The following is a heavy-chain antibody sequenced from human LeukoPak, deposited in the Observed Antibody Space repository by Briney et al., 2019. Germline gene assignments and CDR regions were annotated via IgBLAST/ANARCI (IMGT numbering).Heavy chain of an antibody. CDR3: ARVGYCSSTSCLIFDY. CDR1: GGTFSSYA. J-gene: IGHJ4*02. V-gene: IGHV1-69*13. Sequence: GASVKVSCKASGGTFSSYAISWVRQAPGQGLEWMGGIIPIFGTANYAQKFQGRVTITADESTSTAYMELSSLRSEDTAVYYCARVGYCSSTSCLIFDYWGQGTLVTVSS. D-gene: IGHD2-2*01. CDR2: IIPIFGTA.